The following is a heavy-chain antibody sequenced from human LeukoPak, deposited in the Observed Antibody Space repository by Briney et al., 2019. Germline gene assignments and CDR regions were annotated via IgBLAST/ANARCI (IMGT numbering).Heavy chain of an antibody. CDR3: ARLRSSHNDY. CDR1: GGSISSNSYY. Sequence: PSETLSLTCTVSGGSISSNSYYWGWMPQPPGQEREWIGSSCYSGSTYYNPSSKSRITIYVDTSKNQFSLKLSSVTAAYTDLYYSARLRSSHNDYWGQGPLVTVSS. J-gene: IGHJ4*02. V-gene: IGHV4-39*01. D-gene: IGHD6-13*01. CDR2: SCYSGST.